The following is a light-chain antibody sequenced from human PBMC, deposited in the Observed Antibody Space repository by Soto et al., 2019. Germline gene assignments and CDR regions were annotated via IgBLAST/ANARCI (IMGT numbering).Light chain of an antibody. V-gene: IGKV1-5*01. J-gene: IGKJ1*01. CDR1: QNINNW. Sequence: DIQMTQSPSTLSASIGDRVTITCRASQNINNWIAWYQQKPGKAPKFLIYDASTLESGVPSRFSGSGFGTEFSLTIISLQPDDFGSYYGQHMRTFGQGTKVEMK. CDR3: QHMRT. CDR2: DAS.